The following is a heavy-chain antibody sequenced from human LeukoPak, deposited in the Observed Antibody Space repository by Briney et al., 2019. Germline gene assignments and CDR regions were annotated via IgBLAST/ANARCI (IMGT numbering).Heavy chain of an antibody. D-gene: IGHD6-19*01. CDR3: AREGNSGWRDDGFDI. V-gene: IGHV3-74*01. CDR2: IHSDGSDT. CDR1: GFIFSSYW. J-gene: IGHJ3*02. Sequence: GESLKISCAASGFIFSSYWMHWVRQAPGKGLVWVSRIHSDGSDTTYADSVKGRFTISRDNAKNTLYLQMNSLRAEDTAVYYCAREGNSGWRDDGFDIWGQGTMVTVSS.